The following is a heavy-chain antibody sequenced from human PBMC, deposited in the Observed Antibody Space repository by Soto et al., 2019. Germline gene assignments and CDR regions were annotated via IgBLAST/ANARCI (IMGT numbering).Heavy chain of an antibody. Sequence: ASVKVSCKASGYTFSDYYMHWVRQAPGQGPEWMGCINPNMNDDTNYSHRLQGRVTMTRDRSTSVAYMELRSLTSDDTAVYYGARDSGSDSRGLDPFDIGGQGTMVPVSS. J-gene: IGHJ3*02. CDR2: INPNMNDDT. V-gene: IGHV1-2*07. CDR1: GYTFSDYY. D-gene: IGHD3-22*01. CDR3: ARDSGSDSRGLDPFDI.